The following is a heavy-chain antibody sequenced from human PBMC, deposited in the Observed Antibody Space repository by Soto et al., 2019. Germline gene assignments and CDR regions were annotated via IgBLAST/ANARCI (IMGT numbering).Heavy chain of an antibody. CDR2: IKHSTGDT. CDR3: ARAAGRSKLLPYYFDP. J-gene: IGHJ5*02. Sequence: QVHLVQSGAEVQKPGASVRISCQASGYAFTTSAIHWVRQAPGQSLEWMGWIKHSTGDTKYSQNFRGRVTFALDTSATTAYMDLRSLASHDTAVYYCARAAGRSKLLPYYFDPWGQGTLVTVSS. V-gene: IGHV1-3*01. CDR1: GYAFTTSA. D-gene: IGHD3-10*01.